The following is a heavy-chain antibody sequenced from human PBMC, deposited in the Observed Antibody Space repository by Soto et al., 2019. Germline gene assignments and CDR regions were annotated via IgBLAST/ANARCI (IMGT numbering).Heavy chain of an antibody. D-gene: IGHD6-13*01. V-gene: IGHV4-4*02. CDR1: GGSISSSNW. CDR2: IYHSGST. CDR3: ARVSIAAAGTAFYYGMDV. J-gene: IGHJ6*02. Sequence: PSETLSLTCAVSGGSISSSNWWSWIRQPPGKGLEWIGEIYHSGSTNYNPSLKSRVTISVDKSKNQFSLKLSSVTAADTAVYYCARVSIAAAGTAFYYGMDVWGQGTTVTGSS.